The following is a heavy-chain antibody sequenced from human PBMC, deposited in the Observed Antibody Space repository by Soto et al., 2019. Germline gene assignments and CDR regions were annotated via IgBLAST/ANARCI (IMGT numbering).Heavy chain of an antibody. CDR3: ARGYYYYDSSGYYYLDY. CDR2: IKQDGSEK. V-gene: IGHV3-7*03. Sequence: VGSLRLSCAASGFTFSRYWMSWVRQAPGKGLEWVANIKQDGSEKYYVDSVKGRFTISRDNAKNSLYLQMNSLRAEDTAVYYCARGYYYYDSSGYYYLDYWGQGTLVTVSS. D-gene: IGHD3-22*01. J-gene: IGHJ4*02. CDR1: GFTFSRYW.